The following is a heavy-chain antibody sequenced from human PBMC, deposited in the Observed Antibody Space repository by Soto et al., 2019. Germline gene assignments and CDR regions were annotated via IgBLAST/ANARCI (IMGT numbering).Heavy chain of an antibody. CDR3: ARDKRFLEWLPSSSPPYYYYGMDV. V-gene: IGHV1-69*13. D-gene: IGHD3-3*01. CDR1: GDTFSSYA. Sequence: SVNVYCKAAGDTFSSYAISWVRQANGQGLEWMGGIIPIFGTANYAQKFQGRVTITADESTSTAYMELSSLRSEDTAVYYCARDKRFLEWLPSSSPPYYYYGMDVWGQGTTVTVSS. CDR2: IIPIFGTA. J-gene: IGHJ6*02.